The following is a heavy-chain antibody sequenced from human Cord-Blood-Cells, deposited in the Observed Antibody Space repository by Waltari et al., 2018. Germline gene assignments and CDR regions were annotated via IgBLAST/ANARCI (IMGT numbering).Heavy chain of an antibody. Sequence: QLQLQESGPGLVKPSETLSLTCTVSGGSISSSSYYWGWIRQPPGKGLEWIGSIYYIGSTYYNPSLKSRVTISVDTSKNQFSLKLSSVTAADTAVYYCARRGVNWGNWYFDLWGRGTLVTVSS. CDR1: GGSISSSSYY. CDR2: IYYIGST. J-gene: IGHJ2*01. D-gene: IGHD7-27*01. CDR3: ARRGVNWGNWYFDL. V-gene: IGHV4-39*01.